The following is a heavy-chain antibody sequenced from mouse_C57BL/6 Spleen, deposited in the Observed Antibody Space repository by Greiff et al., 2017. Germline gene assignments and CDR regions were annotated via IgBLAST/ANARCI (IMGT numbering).Heavy chain of an antibody. CDR3: ANGYYGSSYFDY. CDR1: GYTFTDYY. Sequence: VQLQQSGPELVKPGASVKISCKASGYTFTDYYMNWVKQSHGKSLEWIGDINPNNGGTSYNQKFKGKATLTVDKSSSTAYMELRSLTSEDSAVYYCANGYYGSSYFDYWGQGTTLTVSS. V-gene: IGHV1-26*01. J-gene: IGHJ2*01. CDR2: INPNNGGT. D-gene: IGHD1-1*01.